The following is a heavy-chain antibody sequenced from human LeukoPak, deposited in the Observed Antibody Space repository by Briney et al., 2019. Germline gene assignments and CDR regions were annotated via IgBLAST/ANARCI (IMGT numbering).Heavy chain of an antibody. CDR1: GFSISSNY. CDR3: ARDMNMGY. CDR2: IYSDGRT. Sequence: PGGSLRLSCAASGFSISSNYMNWVRQAPGKGLEWVSVIYSDGRTYYADSVKGRFTISRDNSKNTLFLQVNSLRAEDTAVYYCARDMNMGYWGQGTLVTVSS. V-gene: IGHV3-53*01. D-gene: IGHD1/OR15-1a*01. J-gene: IGHJ4*02.